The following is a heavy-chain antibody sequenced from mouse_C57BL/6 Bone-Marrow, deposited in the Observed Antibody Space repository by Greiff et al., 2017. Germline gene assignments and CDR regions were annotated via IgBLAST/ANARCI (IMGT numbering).Heavy chain of an antibody. Sequence: QVQLKESGAELVKPGASVKVSCKASGYTFTSYWMNWVKQRPGQGLEWIGRITPSASDTNYNQKFKGKATLTVDKSSSTAYMQRSSLTSEDSAVYDFAAGPHVDYWGQGTTLTVSS. V-gene: IGHV1-74*01. CDR1: GYTFTSYW. J-gene: IGHJ2*01. D-gene: IGHD3-3*01. CDR3: AAGPHVDY. CDR2: ITPSASDT.